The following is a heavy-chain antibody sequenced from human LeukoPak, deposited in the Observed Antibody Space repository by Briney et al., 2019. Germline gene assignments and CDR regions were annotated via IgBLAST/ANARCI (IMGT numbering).Heavy chain of an antibody. CDR3: ARDLGYGDPFDY. CDR1: SGSISSNY. Sequence: SETLSLTCTVSSGSISSNYWNWIRQPPGKGLEWIGYIYYSGSTDYNPSLKSRVTISVDTSKNQSSLKLSSVTAADTAVYYCARDLGYGDPFDYWGQGTLVTVSS. J-gene: IGHJ4*02. V-gene: IGHV4-59*01. D-gene: IGHD4-17*01. CDR2: IYYSGST.